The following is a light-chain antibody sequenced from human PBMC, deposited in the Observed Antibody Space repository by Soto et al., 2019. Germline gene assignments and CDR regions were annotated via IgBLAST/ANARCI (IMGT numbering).Light chain of an antibody. Sequence: DIQMTQSPSTLSASIGDRVTTTCRASESISGWLAWYQQKPGKAPKLLIYKASSLESGVPSRFSGSGSGTEFTLTISSLQPDDFATYYCQQYNSYPWTFGQGTKVDI. V-gene: IGKV1-5*03. J-gene: IGKJ1*01. CDR3: QQYNSYPWT. CDR1: ESISGW. CDR2: KAS.